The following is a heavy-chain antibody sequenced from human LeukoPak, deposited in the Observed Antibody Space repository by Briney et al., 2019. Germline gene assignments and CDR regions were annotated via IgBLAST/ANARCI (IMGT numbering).Heavy chain of an antibody. CDR2: INWNGGST. V-gene: IGHV3-20*04. Sequence: GGSLRLSCTASGFTFGDYGMSWVRQAPGKGLDWVSGINWNGGSTGYADSVKGRFTISRDNAKNSLYLQMNSLRAEDTALYYCARGPSYGSGSYFPSYYFDYWGQGTLVTVSS. CDR1: GFTFGDYG. CDR3: ARGPSYGSGSYFPSYYFDY. J-gene: IGHJ4*02. D-gene: IGHD3-10*01.